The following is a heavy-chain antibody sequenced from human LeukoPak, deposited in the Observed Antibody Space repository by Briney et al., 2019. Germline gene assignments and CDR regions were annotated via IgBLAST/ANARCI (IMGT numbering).Heavy chain of an antibody. CDR3: GRGKSPAAADD. J-gene: IGHJ4*02. Sequence: GGSLRLSCAASGFIFSNYYMHWVRQAPGKGLVWVSHINSDGSNINYADSVKGRFTISRDNAKNTLYLQMNSLRVEDTALYYCGRGKSPAAADDWGQGTLVTVPS. D-gene: IGHD2-2*01. CDR2: INSDGSNI. V-gene: IGHV3-74*01. CDR1: GFIFSNYY.